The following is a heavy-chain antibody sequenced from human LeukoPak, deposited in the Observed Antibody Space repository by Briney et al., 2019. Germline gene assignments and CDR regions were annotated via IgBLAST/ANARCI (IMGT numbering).Heavy chain of an antibody. CDR2: LYHSGNT. Sequence: SETLSLTCGVSGYSISSGYYWGWTRQPPGKGLEWMGSLYHSGNTYYNPSLKSRVTISVDTSKNQFSLKLSSVTAADTAVYYCARAAEIGTLGYFQHWGQGTLVTVSS. D-gene: IGHD6-13*01. J-gene: IGHJ1*01. CDR1: GYSISSGYY. V-gene: IGHV4-38-2*01. CDR3: ARAAEIGTLGYFQH.